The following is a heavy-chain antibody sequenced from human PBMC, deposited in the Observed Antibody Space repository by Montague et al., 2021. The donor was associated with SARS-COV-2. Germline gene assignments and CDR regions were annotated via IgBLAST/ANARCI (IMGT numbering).Heavy chain of an antibody. D-gene: IGHD3-3*01. Sequence: SETLSLTCSFSGGSIRSYYWSWIRLPPGKALEWLGYIYYTGETTHNPPLKSRVTISVDTSRSQFSLRLTSVTAADTAVYFCARFWSGYVDKWSQGTLVTVSS. CDR2: IYYTGET. V-gene: IGHV4-59*01. CDR3: ARFWSGYVDK. CDR1: GGSIRSYY. J-gene: IGHJ4*02.